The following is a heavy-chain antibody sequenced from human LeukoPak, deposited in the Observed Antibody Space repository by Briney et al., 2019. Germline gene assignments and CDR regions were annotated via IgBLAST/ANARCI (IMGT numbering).Heavy chain of an antibody. J-gene: IGHJ4*02. Sequence: GGSLRLSCAASGLTFRNYAMSWVRQAPGQGLEWVALIWHDGSHKFYSNSVRGQFTISRDNSKNTVSLQMNNLRPEDTAVYYCARKILGSGSYPDFWGQGTLVTVSS. CDR1: GLTFRNYA. D-gene: IGHD3-10*01. CDR2: IWHDGSHK. CDR3: ARKILGSGSYPDF. V-gene: IGHV3-33*08.